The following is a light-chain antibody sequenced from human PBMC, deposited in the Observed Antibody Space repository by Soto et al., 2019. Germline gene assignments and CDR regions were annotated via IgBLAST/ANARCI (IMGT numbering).Light chain of an antibody. CDR2: DAS. V-gene: IGKV1-5*01. CDR3: QQYKSYWT. CDR1: QTISSW. Sequence: DIQMTQSPSTLSASVRDRVTITCRASQTISSWLAWFQQRPGKAPKLLISDASSLETGVPSRFSGSGSGTEFTLTINSLQPDDFATYYCQQYKSYWTFGQGTKVDIK. J-gene: IGKJ1*01.